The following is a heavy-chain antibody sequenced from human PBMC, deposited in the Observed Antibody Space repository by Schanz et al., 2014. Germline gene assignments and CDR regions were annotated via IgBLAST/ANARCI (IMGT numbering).Heavy chain of an antibody. CDR2: ISSGGGST. Sequence: EEQLVESGGGLVQPGGSLRLSCAASGFSFSTYWMSWVRQAPGKGLEWVSSISSGGGSTYYADSVKGRFTISRDNSKNTLYLQMNSLRADDTAVYYCAKGPYYYYYMDVWGNGTTVTVSS. CDR3: AKGPYYYYYMDV. V-gene: IGHV3-23*04. J-gene: IGHJ6*03. CDR1: GFSFSTYW.